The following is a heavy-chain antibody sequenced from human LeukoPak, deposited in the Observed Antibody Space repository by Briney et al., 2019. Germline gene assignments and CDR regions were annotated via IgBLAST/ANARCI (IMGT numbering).Heavy chain of an antibody. CDR3: AATPRYCSSTSCWGY. D-gene: IGHD2-2*01. CDR1: GGSFSGYY. V-gene: IGHV4-34*01. CDR2: INHSGST. Sequence: KPSKTLSLTCAVYGGSFSGYYWSWIRQPPGKGLEWIGEINHSGSTNYNPSLKSRVTISVDTSKNQFSLKLSSVTAADTAVYYCAATPRYCSSTSCWGYWGQGTLVTVSS. J-gene: IGHJ4*02.